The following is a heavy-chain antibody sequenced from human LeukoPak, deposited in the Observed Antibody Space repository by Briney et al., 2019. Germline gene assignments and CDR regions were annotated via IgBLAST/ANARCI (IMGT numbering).Heavy chain of an antibody. CDR2: IRGSSGII. CDR3: ARETDFVWNY. CDR1: GFTFSSYS. J-gene: IGHJ4*02. V-gene: IGHV3-48*02. D-gene: IGHD3-16*01. Sequence: PGGSLRLSCAASGFTFSSYSMNWVRQAPGKGLEWVSYIRGSSGIIYYADSVKGRFTISRDNAMNSLYLQMNNLRDEDTAVYYCARETDFVWNYWGQGTLVTVSS.